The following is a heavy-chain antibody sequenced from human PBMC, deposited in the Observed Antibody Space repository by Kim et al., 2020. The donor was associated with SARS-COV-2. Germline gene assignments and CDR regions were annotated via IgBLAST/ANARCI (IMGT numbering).Heavy chain of an antibody. V-gene: IGHV4-59*01. D-gene: IGHD3-9*01. Sequence: SETLSLTCTVSGGSISSYYWSWIRQPPGKGLEWIGYIYYSGSTNYNPSLKSRVTISVDTSKNQFSLKLSSVTAADTAVYYCARSLSNYDILTGYSWGYWGQGTLVTVSS. CDR1: GGSISSYY. CDR2: IYYSGST. J-gene: IGHJ4*02. CDR3: ARSLSNYDILTGYSWGY.